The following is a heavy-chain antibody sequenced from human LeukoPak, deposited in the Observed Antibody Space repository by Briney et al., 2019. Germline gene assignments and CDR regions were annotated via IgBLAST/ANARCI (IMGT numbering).Heavy chain of an antibody. Sequence: PSETLSLTCTVSGGSISSSSYYWGWIRQPPGKGLEWIGSIYYSGSTYYNPSLKSRVTISVDTSKNQSSPKLSSVTAADTAVYYCARGLRLGELSLAHGAFDIWGQGTMVTVSS. V-gene: IGHV4-39*07. J-gene: IGHJ3*02. CDR2: IYYSGST. CDR1: GGSISSSSYY. CDR3: ARGLRLGELSLAHGAFDI. D-gene: IGHD3-16*02.